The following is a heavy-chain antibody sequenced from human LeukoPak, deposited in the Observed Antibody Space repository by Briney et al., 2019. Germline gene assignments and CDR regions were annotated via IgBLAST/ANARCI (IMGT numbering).Heavy chain of an antibody. J-gene: IGHJ5*02. Sequence: GGSLRLSCAASGFTFSSYGMHWVRQAPGKGLEWVTVISYDGSNKYYADSVKGRFTISRDNSKNTLYLQMNSLRAEDTAVYYCAKANYYDSSGAADGFDPWGQGTLVTVSS. CDR3: AKANYYDSSGAADGFDP. CDR1: GFTFSSYG. V-gene: IGHV3-30*18. CDR2: ISYDGSNK. D-gene: IGHD3-22*01.